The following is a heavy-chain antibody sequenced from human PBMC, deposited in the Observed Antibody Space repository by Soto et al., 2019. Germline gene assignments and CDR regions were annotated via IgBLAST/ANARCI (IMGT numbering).Heavy chain of an antibody. J-gene: IGHJ4*02. D-gene: IGHD4-17*01. CDR3: ERGETVTQYDY. Sequence: SETLSLTCTVSGVSVSSGSFYWAWIRQPPGKGLEWIGFGSYSGTTNYKPSLKSRVTISVDTSRSQISLMVSSLTAADTAVYYCERGETVTQYDYWGQGTLVTVSS. V-gene: IGHV4-61*01. CDR2: GSYSGTT. CDR1: GVSVSSGSFY.